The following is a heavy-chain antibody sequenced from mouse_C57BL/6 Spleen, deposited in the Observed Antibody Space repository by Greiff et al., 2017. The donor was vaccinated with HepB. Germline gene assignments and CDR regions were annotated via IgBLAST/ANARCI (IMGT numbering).Heavy chain of an antibody. CDR2: IDPSDSYT. J-gene: IGHJ1*03. CDR1: GYTFTSYW. CDR3: ARTHYYGSSYDYWYFDV. V-gene: IGHV1-50*01. Sequence: QVQLQQPGAELVKPGASVKLSCKASGYTFTSYWMQWVKQRPGQGLEWIGEIDPSDSYTNYNQKFKGKATLTVDTSSSTAYMQLSSLTSEDSAVYYCARTHYYGSSYDYWYFDVWGTGTTVTVSS. D-gene: IGHD1-1*01.